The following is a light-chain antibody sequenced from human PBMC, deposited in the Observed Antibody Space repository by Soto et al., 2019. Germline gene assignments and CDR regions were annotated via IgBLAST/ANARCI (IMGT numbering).Light chain of an antibody. V-gene: IGLV2-14*01. CDR1: SSDVGGYNY. J-gene: IGLJ2*01. CDR3: SSYTSSSTLYVV. CDR2: EVS. Sequence: QTALTQPASVSGSPGQSITISCTGTSSDVGGYNYVSWYQQHPGKAPKFMIYEVSNRPSGVSNRFSGSKSGNTAALTISGLQAEEEADYYCSSYTSSSTLYVVFGGGTKLTVL.